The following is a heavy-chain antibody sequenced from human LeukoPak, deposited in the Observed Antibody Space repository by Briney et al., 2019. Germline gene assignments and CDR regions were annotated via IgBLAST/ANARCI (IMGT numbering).Heavy chain of an antibody. CDR3: ARGRRSYVGSPDY. V-gene: IGHV1-8*01. J-gene: IGHJ4*02. Sequence: ASVKVSRKASGYTFTSYDINWVRQATGQGLEWMGWMNPNSGNTGYAQKFQGRVTMTRNTSISTAYMELSSLRSEDTAVYYCARGRRSYVGSPDYWGQGTLVTVSS. CDR2: MNPNSGNT. D-gene: IGHD1-26*01. CDR1: GYTFTSYD.